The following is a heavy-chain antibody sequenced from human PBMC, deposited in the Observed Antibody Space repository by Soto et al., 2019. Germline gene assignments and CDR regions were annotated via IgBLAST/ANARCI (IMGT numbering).Heavy chain of an antibody. Sequence: QVQLVQSGAEVKKPGASVKVSCKASGYTFTSYDINWVRQATGQGLEWMGWMNPNSGNTVYAQKFQDRVTMTRNTSISTAYMELSSLRSEDTDVYYCARDRHMYGTDAWGQGTTVSVSS. CDR2: MNPNSGNT. CDR3: ARDRHMYGTDA. V-gene: IGHV1-8*01. CDR1: GYTFTSYD. J-gene: IGHJ6*02.